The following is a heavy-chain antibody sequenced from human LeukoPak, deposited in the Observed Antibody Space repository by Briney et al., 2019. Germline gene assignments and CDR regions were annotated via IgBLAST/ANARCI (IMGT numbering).Heavy chain of an antibody. D-gene: IGHD5-24*01. V-gene: IGHV3-64*02. Sequence: GGSLRLSCAASGFTFSNYAIHWVRQAPGKGLQFVSSINSNGQKTYYADSVKGRFTISRDYSKNTVFLQMGSLGADDMAVYYCARGRRDGSNSYYFDYWGRGTLVSVSS. CDR1: GFTFSNYA. CDR3: ARGRRDGSNSYYFDY. J-gene: IGHJ4*02. CDR2: INSNGQKT.